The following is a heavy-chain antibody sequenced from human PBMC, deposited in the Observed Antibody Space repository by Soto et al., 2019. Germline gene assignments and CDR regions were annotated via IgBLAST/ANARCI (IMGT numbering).Heavy chain of an antibody. V-gene: IGHV3-33*01. CDR1: GVTFSSYG. J-gene: IGHJ4*02. Sequence: GGPLGLSGAGSGVTFSSYGMHWVRQAPVNVLEWVAFIWYDGSNKYYADSLQGRCTISRDNYKNTLYLQMDSLRAHDTALYYCARVFAEYSSYFDYWAQATLVTVSS. D-gene: IGHD6-6*01. CDR2: IWYDGSNK. CDR3: ARVFAEYSSYFDY.